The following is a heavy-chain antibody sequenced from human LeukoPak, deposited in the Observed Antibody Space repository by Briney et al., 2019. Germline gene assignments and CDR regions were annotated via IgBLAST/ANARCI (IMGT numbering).Heavy chain of an antibody. CDR1: GFTFSSYS. CDR3: ARGNSYDSSGYPEYFQN. D-gene: IGHD3-22*01. Sequence: GGSLRLSCAASGFTFSSYSMNWVRQAPGKGLEWVSVIYSGGSTSYADSVKDRFTISRDNSRNTVSLQMNTLRAEDTAVYYCARGNSYDSSGYPEYFQNWGQGTLVTVSS. V-gene: IGHV3-66*01. CDR2: IYSGGST. J-gene: IGHJ1*01.